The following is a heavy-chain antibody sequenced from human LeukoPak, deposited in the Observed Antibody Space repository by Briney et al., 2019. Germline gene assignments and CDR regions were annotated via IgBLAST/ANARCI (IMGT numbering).Heavy chain of an antibody. CDR2: ISSSSSYI. D-gene: IGHD3-22*01. V-gene: IGHV3-21*04. CDR3: ARDSSGYFEVYFDY. J-gene: IGHJ4*02. Sequence: PGGSLRLSCAASGFTFSSYSMNWVRQAPGKGLEWVSSISSSSSYIYYADSVKGRFTISRGNAKNSLYLQMNSLRAEDTAVYYCARDSSGYFEVYFDYWGQGTLVTVSS. CDR1: GFTFSSYS.